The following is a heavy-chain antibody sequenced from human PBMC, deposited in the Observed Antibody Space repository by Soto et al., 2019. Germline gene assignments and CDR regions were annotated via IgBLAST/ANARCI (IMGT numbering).Heavy chain of an antibody. J-gene: IGHJ4*02. CDR1: GFTFSSYG. CDR2: IWYDGSNK. Sequence: GGSLRLSCAASGFTFSSYGMHWVRQAPGKGLEWVAVIWYDGSNKYYADSVKGRFTISRDNSKNTLYLQMNSLRAEDTAVYYCARPFCSSTSCLDYWGQGTLVTVSS. D-gene: IGHD2-2*01. CDR3: ARPFCSSTSCLDY. V-gene: IGHV3-33*01.